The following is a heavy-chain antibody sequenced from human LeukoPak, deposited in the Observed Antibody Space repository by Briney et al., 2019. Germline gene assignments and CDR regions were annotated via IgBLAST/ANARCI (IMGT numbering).Heavy chain of an antibody. CDR3: ATSPSGYDFDY. Sequence: GRSLRLSCAASGFIFSDYYMDWVRQAPGKGLEWVGRSRNKANSYTTKYAASVKGRFTISRHDSKNSLYLQMNSLKTEDTAVYYCATSPSGYDFDYWGQGTLVTVSS. CDR1: GFIFSDYY. D-gene: IGHD5-12*01. J-gene: IGHJ4*02. V-gene: IGHV3-72*01. CDR2: SRNKANSYTT.